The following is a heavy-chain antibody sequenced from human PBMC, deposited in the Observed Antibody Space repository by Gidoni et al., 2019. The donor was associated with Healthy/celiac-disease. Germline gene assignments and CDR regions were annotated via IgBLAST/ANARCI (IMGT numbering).Heavy chain of an antibody. V-gene: IGHV3-30-3*01. J-gene: IGHJ4*02. Sequence: QVQLVDSGGGVVQPGRSLCISCAASGFTFSSYAMHWVRQAPGKGLELVSVISYDGSNKYYADSVKGRFTISRDNSKNTLYLQMNSLRAEDTAVYYCARDYYDSSGYSDYWGQGTLVTVSS. CDR2: ISYDGSNK. D-gene: IGHD3-22*01. CDR3: ARDYYDSSGYSDY. CDR1: GFTFSSYA.